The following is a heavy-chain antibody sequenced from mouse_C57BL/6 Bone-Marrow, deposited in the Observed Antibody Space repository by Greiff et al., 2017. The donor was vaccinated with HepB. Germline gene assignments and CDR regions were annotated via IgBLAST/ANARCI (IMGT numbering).Heavy chain of an antibody. CDR1: GYAFSSSW. J-gene: IGHJ4*01. V-gene: IGHV1-82*01. Sequence: VKLQESGPELVKPGASVKISCKASGYAFSSSWMNWVKQRPGKGLEWIGRIYPGDGDTNYNGNFKGKATLTADKSSSTAYMQLSSLTSEDSAVYFCARHSSGGMDYWGQGTSVTVSS. CDR3: ARHSSGGMDY. D-gene: IGHD3-2*02. CDR2: IYPGDGDT.